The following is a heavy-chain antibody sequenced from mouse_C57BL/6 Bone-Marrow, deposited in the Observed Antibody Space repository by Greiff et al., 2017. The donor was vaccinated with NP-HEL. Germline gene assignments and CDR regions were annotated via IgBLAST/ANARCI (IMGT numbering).Heavy chain of an antibody. CDR3: ARGTTVVAPFDY. V-gene: IGHV14-3*01. CDR2: IDPANGNT. J-gene: IGHJ2*01. Sequence: EVQLQQSVAELVRPGASVKLSCTASGFNIKNSYMHWVKQRPEQGLEWIGRIDPANGNTKYAPKFPGKATITADTSSNTAYLQLSSLTSEDTAIYDCARGTTVVAPFDYWGQGTTLTVSS. D-gene: IGHD1-1*01. CDR1: GFNIKNSY.